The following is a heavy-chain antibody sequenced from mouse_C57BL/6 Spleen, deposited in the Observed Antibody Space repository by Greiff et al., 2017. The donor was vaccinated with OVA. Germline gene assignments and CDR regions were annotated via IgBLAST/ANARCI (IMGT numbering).Heavy chain of an antibody. J-gene: IGHJ4*01. CDR3: ARFIVTTNYYAMDY. CDR1: GFNIKNTY. Sequence: EVKLVESVAELVRPGASVKLSCTASGFNIKNTYMHWVKQRPEQGLEWIGRIDPANGNTKYAPKFQGKATITADTSSNTAYLQLSSLTSEDTAIYYCARFIVTTNYYAMDYWGQGTSVTVSS. D-gene: IGHD2-5*01. CDR2: IDPANGNT. V-gene: IGHV14-3*01.